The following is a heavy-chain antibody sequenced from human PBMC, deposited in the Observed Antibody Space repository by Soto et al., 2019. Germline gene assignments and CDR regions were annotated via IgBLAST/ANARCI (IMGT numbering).Heavy chain of an antibody. CDR3: GRLEGLATISYYFDY. CDR1: GGSFSGYY. V-gene: IGHV4-34*01. CDR2: VYYSGST. D-gene: IGHD3-9*01. Sequence: PSETLSLTCAVYGGSFSGYYWSWIRQPPGKGLEWIGSVYYSGSTYYNPTLESRVTISVDKSKNQFSLKLMSLSAADTAVYYCGRLEGLATISYYFDYWGQGALVPVSS. J-gene: IGHJ4*02.